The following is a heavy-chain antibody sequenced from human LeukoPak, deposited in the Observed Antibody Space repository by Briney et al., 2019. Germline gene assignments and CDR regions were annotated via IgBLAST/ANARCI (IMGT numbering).Heavy chain of an antibody. CDR1: GFTFSSYS. CDR2: ISYDGSNK. CDR3: ARDRRYCSGGSCSPSNWFDP. D-gene: IGHD2-15*01. J-gene: IGHJ5*02. Sequence: PGGSLRLSCAASGFTFSSYSMNWVRQAPGKGLEWVAVISYDGSNKYYADSVKGRFTISRDNSKNTLYLQMNSLRAEDTAVYYCARDRRYCSGGSCSPSNWFDPWGQGTLVTVSS. V-gene: IGHV3-30*03.